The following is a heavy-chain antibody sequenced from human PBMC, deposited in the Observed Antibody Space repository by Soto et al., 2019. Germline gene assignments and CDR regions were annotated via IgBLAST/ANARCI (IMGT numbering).Heavy chain of an antibody. Sequence: PGGSLRLSCAASGFTFSGSAMHWVRQASGKGLEWVGRIRSKANSYATAYAASVKGRFTISRDDSKNTAYLQMNSLKTEDTAVYYCTTLLIYCANGVCPGDNDAFDIWAKGQWSPSPQ. CDR2: IRSKANSYAT. D-gene: IGHD2-8*01. V-gene: IGHV3-73*01. J-gene: IGHJ3*02. CDR1: GFTFSGSA. CDR3: TTLLIYCANGVCPGDNDAFDI.